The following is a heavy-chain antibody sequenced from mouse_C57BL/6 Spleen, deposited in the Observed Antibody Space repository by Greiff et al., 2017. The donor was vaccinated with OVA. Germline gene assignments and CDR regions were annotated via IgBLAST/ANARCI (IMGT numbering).Heavy chain of an antibody. CDR3: ARRRITPWDY. D-gene: IGHD1-1*01. J-gene: IGHJ2*01. CDR1: GYTFTDYY. Sequence: EVQLQQSGPELVKPGASVKISCKASGYTFTDYYMNWVKQSPGQSLEWIGDINPNNGCTSYNQKFKGKATLTVDKSSSTAYLELRSLTSEDAAVYYCARRRITPWDYWGQGTTLTVSS. CDR2: INPNNGCT. V-gene: IGHV1-26*01.